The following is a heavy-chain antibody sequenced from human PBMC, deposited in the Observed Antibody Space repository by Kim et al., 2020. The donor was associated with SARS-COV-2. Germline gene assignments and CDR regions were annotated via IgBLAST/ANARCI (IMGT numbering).Heavy chain of an antibody. V-gene: IGHV4-59*01. CDR2: IYYSGST. CDR1: GGSTSSYY. CDR3: ARGGSFNNWFDP. D-gene: IGHD2-15*01. Sequence: SETLSLTCTVSGGSTSSYYWNWIRQPPGKGLEWIGYIYYSGSTNYNPSLKSRVTISVDTSKNQFSLKLTSVTAADTAVYYCARGGSFNNWFDPWGQGTLV. J-gene: IGHJ5*02.